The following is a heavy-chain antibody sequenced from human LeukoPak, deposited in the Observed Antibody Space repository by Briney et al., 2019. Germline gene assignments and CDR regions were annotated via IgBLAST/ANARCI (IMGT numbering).Heavy chain of an antibody. V-gene: IGHV3-48*04. J-gene: IGHJ4*02. CDR1: GFTFSSSS. D-gene: IGHD1-26*01. CDR3: ATPRDSGTYAPFDY. Sequence: GGSLRLSCAASGFTFSSSSMNWIRQAPGKGLEWISYISGSRSSTNYADSVKGRFPISRDNAKNSLYLQMNSLRAEDTAVYYCATPRDSGTYAPFDYWGQGTLVTVSS. CDR2: ISGSRSST.